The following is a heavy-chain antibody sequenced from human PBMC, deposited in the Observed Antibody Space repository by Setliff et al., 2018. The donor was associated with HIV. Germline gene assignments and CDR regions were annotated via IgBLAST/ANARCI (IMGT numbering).Heavy chain of an antibody. CDR1: GYTXXKCD. J-gene: IGHJ4*02. CDR2: MNPNSGNT. D-gene: IGHD3-10*01. CDR3: XXGRPFRGAVAVPAHFAY. Sequence: ASVKVSCKASGYTXXKCDSYGRRQACXEGLEWMGWMNPNSGNTGYEQKFQGRVTIPRNTSIRTAFMELSSLRSEXPAVSYFXXGRPFRGAVAVPAHFAYXGQGTLVXVSS. V-gene: IGHV1-8*03.